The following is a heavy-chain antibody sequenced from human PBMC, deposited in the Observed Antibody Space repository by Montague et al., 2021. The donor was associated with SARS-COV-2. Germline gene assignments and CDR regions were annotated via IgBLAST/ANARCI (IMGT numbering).Heavy chain of an antibody. CDR3: RAWYYASGSYLDYFDH. Sequence: SLRLSCAASGFTFSRYWMHLFRQAPVKGLVWVSRITSDGSTTNYSDSVKVRFTISRDNAKNTVYPQMNSLRVEDTAVYFCRAWYYASGSYLDYFDHWGRGTLVTVSS. CDR1: GFTFSRYW. J-gene: IGHJ4*02. D-gene: IGHD3-10*01. CDR2: ITSDGSTT. V-gene: IGHV3-74*01.